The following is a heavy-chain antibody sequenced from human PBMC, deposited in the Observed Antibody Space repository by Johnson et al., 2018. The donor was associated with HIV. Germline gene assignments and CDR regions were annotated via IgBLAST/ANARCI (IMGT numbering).Heavy chain of an antibody. CDR2: ISYDGSNK. CDR1: GFTFSSYA. CDR3: GMSGVEDAAFDI. J-gene: IGHJ3*02. D-gene: IGHD7-27*01. V-gene: IGHV3-30*04. Sequence: QMQLVESGGGVVQPGRSLRLSCAASGFTFSSYAMHWVRQAPGKGLEWVAVISYDGSNKYYADSVKGRFTISRDNSKNTLYMQMNSLRAEDTAVFYCGMSGVEDAAFDIWGQGTMVTVSS.